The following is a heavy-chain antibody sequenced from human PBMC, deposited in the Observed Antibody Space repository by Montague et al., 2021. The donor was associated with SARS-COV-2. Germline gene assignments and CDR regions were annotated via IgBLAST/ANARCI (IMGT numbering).Heavy chain of an antibody. D-gene: IGHD3-10*01. CDR1: GGSISSSSNY. V-gene: IGHV4-39*01. J-gene: IGHJ5*02. CDR3: ARLVWFGELSSENWFDP. Sequence: SETLSLICTVSGGSISSSSNYWGWIRQPPGKGLEWIGSIYYSGSTYYXSSLKSRVTISVDTSKNQFSLKLNSVTAADTAVYYCARLVWFGELSSENWFDPWGQGTLVTVSS. CDR2: IYYSGST.